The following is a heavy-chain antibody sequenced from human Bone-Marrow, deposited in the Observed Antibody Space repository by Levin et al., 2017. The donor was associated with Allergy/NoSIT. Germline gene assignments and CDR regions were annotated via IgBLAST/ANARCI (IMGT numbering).Heavy chain of an antibody. Sequence: ASVKVSCKASGYTFTGYYMHWVRQAPGQGLEWMGWINPNSGGTNYAQKFQGRVTMTRDTSISTAYMELSRLRSDDTAVYYCARDLTMVRGVISPYLDYWGQGTLVTVSS. D-gene: IGHD3-10*01. J-gene: IGHJ4*02. CDR2: INPNSGGT. CDR3: ARDLTMVRGVISPYLDY. V-gene: IGHV1-2*02. CDR1: GYTFTGYY.